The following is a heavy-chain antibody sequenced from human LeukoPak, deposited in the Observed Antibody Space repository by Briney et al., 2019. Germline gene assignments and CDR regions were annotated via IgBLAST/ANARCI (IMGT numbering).Heavy chain of an antibody. V-gene: IGHV1-18*01. CDR3: ARDRSSSSSFNNWFDP. D-gene: IGHD6-6*01. CDR1: SYTFTNYG. CDR2: ISAYNGDT. Sequence: ASVKVSCKASSYTFTNYGISWVRQAPGQGLEWMGWISAYNGDTNYAQKLQGRVTMTTDTSTSTAYMELRSLRSDDTAVYYCARDRSSSSSFNNWFDPWGQGTLVTVSS. J-gene: IGHJ5*02.